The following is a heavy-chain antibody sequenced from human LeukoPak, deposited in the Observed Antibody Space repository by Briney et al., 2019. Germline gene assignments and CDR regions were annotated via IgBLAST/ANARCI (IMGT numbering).Heavy chain of an antibody. V-gene: IGHV7-4-1*02. J-gene: IGHJ5*01. CDR3: ARAYQPLGGLSFPDS. CDR2: INTNTGNP. CDR1: GYSFIGYY. D-gene: IGHD3-16*02. Sequence: ASVKVSCKASGYSFIGYYMYWVRQAPGQGLEWMGWINTNTGNPAYAQGFTGRFVFSLDTSVSTAYLQISSLKAEDTAVYYCARAYQPLGGLSFPDSWGQGTLVTVSS.